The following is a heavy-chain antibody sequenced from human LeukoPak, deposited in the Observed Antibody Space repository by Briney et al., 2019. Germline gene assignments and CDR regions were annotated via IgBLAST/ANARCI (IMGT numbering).Heavy chain of an antibody. CDR1: GGSFSGYY. CDR3: ARTRSTGYYFDY. D-gene: IGHD2-2*01. V-gene: IGHV4-34*01. CDR2: INHSGST. J-gene: IGHJ4*02. Sequence: PSETLSLTCAVYGGSFSGYYWSWIRQPPGKGLEWIGEINHSGSTNDNPSLKSRVTISVDTSKNQFSLKLSSVTAADTAVYYCARTRSTGYYFDYWGQGTLVTVSS.